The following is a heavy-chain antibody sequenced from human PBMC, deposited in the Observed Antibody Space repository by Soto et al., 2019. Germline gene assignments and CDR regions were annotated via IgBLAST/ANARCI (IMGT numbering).Heavy chain of an antibody. J-gene: IGHJ5*02. CDR2: INHSGST. D-gene: IGHD3-3*01. Sequence: SETLSLTCAVYGGSFSGYYWSWIRQPPGKGLEWIGEINHSGSTNYNPSLKSRVTISVDTSKNQFSLKLSSVTAADTAVYYCARKRGVSFGVVNYVGKSNWFDPWGQGTLVTVSS. V-gene: IGHV4-34*01. CDR3: ARKRGVSFGVVNYVGKSNWFDP. CDR1: GGSFSGYY.